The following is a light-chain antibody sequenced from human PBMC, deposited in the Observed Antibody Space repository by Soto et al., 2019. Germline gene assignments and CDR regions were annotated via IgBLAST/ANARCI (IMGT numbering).Light chain of an antibody. J-gene: IGLJ1*01. V-gene: IGLV2-14*01. CDR2: DVS. CDR3: SSYTSSSTYV. CDR1: SSDVGGYNY. Sequence: QSVLTQPASVSGSPGQSITISCTGTSSDVGGYNYVSWYQQHPGKAPKLMIYDVSNRPSGVSNRFSGSKSGNTASLTISGLQAEDEADCYCSSYTSSSTYVFGTGNKVTV.